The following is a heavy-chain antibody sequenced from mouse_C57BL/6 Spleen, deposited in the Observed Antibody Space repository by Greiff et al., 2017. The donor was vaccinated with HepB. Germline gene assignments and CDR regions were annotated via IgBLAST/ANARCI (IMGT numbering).Heavy chain of an antibody. CDR1: GYTFTSYW. J-gene: IGHJ4*01. CDR2: IHPNSGST. CDR3: ARPSGSSSSYAMDY. D-gene: IGHD1-1*01. Sequence: QVQLQQSGAELVKPGASVKLSCKASGYTFTSYWMHWVKQRPGQGLEWIGMIHPNSGSTNYNEKFKSKATLTVDKSSSTAYMQLSSLTSEDSAVYYCARPSGSSSSYAMDYWGQGTSVTVSS. V-gene: IGHV1-64*01.